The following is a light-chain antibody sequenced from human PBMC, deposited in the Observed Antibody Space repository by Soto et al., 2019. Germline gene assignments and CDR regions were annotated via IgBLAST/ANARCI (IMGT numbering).Light chain of an antibody. CDR3: QQFNNYPLT. V-gene: IGKV1D-13*01. Sequence: GDRVTITCRASRATSSALAWYQQEPGKTPKLLIYDASTLASGVPSRFSGDGSGTDFTLTISSLQPEDLATYYCQQFNNYPLTFGGGTKVDIK. J-gene: IGKJ4*01. CDR2: DAS. CDR1: RATSSA.